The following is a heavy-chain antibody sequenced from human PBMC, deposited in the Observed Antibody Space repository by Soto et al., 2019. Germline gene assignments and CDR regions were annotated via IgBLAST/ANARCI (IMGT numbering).Heavy chain of an antibody. CDR1: GFTFDDYA. CDR3: AKDISRAAGTFGY. J-gene: IGHJ4*02. V-gene: IGHV3-9*01. D-gene: IGHD6-13*01. Sequence: PGGSLRLSCAASGFTFDDYAMHWVRQAPGKGLEWVSGISWNSGSIGYADSVKGRFTISRDNAKNSLYLQMNSLRAEDTALYYCAKDISRAAGTFGYWGQGTLVTVPS. CDR2: ISWNSGSI.